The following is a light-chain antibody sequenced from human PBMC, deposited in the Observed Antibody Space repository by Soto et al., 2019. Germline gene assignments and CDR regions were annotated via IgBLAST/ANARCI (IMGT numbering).Light chain of an antibody. CDR1: HDISNY. Sequence: DIQMTQSPSYLSASVGDRVTITCQASHDISNYLNWYQQKAGQAPKLLIYDASNLETGVPSRFSGSGSGTDFTFTISSLQPEDFATYYCQQYDNLLFTFGPGTKVDVK. J-gene: IGKJ3*01. CDR3: QQYDNLLFT. CDR2: DAS. V-gene: IGKV1-33*01.